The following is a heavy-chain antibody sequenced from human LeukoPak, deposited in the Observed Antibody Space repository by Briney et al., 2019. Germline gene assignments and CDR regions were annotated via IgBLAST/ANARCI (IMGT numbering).Heavy chain of an antibody. CDR2: IHSGGST. V-gene: IGHV3-53*01. J-gene: IGHJ3*02. Sequence: GSLRLSCAASGFTVSSNYMSWVRQAPGKGLEWVSVIHSGGSTYYADSVKGRFTISRDNSKNTLYLQMNSLRAEDTAVYYCAKGFTIFGVVTSGAFDIWGQGTMVTVSS. CDR3: AKGFTIFGVVTSGAFDI. CDR1: GFTVSSNY. D-gene: IGHD3-3*01.